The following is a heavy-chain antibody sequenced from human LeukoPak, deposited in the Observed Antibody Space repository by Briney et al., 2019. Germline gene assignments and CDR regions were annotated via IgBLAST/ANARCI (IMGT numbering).Heavy chain of an antibody. V-gene: IGHV3-74*01. CDR3: ARVRSVGGNPHAFNI. D-gene: IGHD4-23*01. J-gene: IGHJ3*02. CDR2: INSDGSIT. Sequence: PGGSLRLSCAASGFTFSSYWMHWVRQAPAKGLVWVSRINSDGSITSYADSVKGRFTISRDNAKNTLYLQMNSLRVEDTALYYCARVRSVGGNPHAFNIWGQGTMVTVSS. CDR1: GFTFSSYW.